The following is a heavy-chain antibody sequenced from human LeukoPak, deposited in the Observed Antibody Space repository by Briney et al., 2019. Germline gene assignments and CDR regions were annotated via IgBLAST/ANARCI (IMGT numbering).Heavy chain of an antibody. CDR3: ATRLNYYDSSGYDY. CDR1: GYTLTELS. D-gene: IGHD3-22*01. Sequence: ASVKVSCKVSGYTLTELSMHWVRQAPGKGLEWMGGFDPEDGETTYAQKFQGRVTMTEDTSTDTAYMELSSLRSEDTAVYYCATRLNYYDSSGYDYWGQGTLVTVSS. V-gene: IGHV1-24*01. CDR2: FDPEDGET. J-gene: IGHJ4*02.